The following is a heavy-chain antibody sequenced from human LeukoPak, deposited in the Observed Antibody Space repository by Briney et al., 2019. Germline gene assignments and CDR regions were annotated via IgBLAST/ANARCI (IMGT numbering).Heavy chain of an antibody. Sequence: SVNVSCMASGYTFTGYYMHWVRQAPGQGLDWMGWINPNSGGTNYAQKFQGRVTMTRDTSISTAYMELSRLRSDDTAVYYCARENYGGNSVFDYWGQGTLVTVSS. CDR3: ARENYGGNSVFDY. J-gene: IGHJ4*02. CDR1: GYTFTGYY. V-gene: IGHV1-2*02. D-gene: IGHD4-23*01. CDR2: INPNSGGT.